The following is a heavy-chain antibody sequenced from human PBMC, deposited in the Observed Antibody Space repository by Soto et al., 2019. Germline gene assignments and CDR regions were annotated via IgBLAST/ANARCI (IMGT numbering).Heavy chain of an antibody. V-gene: IGHV3-49*03. D-gene: IGHD5-12*01. J-gene: IGHJ4*02. CDR1: GFTFGGFA. CDR2: SRGRAYRGTT. CDR3: XRAMDSAYETSPLSFDF. Sequence: GGSLRLSCRASGFTFGGFAMSWFRQAPGKGLEWVGFSRGRAYRGTTEYAASVRDRFTISRDDSESIAYLQMNSLKTEDTGVYFCXRAMDSAYETSPLSFDFWGQGTPVTVSS.